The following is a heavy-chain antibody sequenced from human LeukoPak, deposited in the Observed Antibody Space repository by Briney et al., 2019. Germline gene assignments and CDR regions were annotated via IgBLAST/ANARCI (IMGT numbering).Heavy chain of an antibody. CDR3: ARNGGYCSGGSCSYYFDY. D-gene: IGHD2-15*01. CDR1: GYTFTSYY. CDR2: INPSGGST. Sequence: ASVKVSCKASGYTFTSYYTHWVRQAPGQGLEWMGIINPSGGSTSYAQKFQGRVTMTRDTSTSTVYMELSSLRSEDTAVYYCARNGGYCSGGSCSYYFDYWGQGTLVTVSS. J-gene: IGHJ4*02. V-gene: IGHV1-46*01.